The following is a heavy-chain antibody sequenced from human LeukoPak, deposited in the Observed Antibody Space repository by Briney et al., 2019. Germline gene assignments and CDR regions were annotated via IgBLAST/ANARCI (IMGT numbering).Heavy chain of an antibody. V-gene: IGHV4-59*01. J-gene: IGHJ4*02. Sequence: SETLSLTCTVSGGSISSYYWSWIRQPPGKGLEWIWYIYYSGSTNYNPSLKSRVTISVDTSKNQFSLKLSSVTAADTAVYYCAREGQAAVAGTGYFDYWGQGTLVTVSS. CDR1: GGSISSYY. CDR3: AREGQAAVAGTGYFDY. D-gene: IGHD6-19*01. CDR2: IYYSGST.